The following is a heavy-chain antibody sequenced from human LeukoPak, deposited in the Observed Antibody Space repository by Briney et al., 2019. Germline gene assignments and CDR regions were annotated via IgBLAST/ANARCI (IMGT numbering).Heavy chain of an antibody. D-gene: IGHD5-18*01. CDR2: ISSSGSTI. Sequence: GGSLRLSCAASGFTFSSYEMNWVRQAPGKGLEWVSYISSSGSTIYYADSVKGRFTISRDNAKNSLYLQMNSLRAEDTAVYYCARSEKGYSYGYAEASFDYWGQGTLVTVSS. J-gene: IGHJ4*02. CDR3: ARSEKGYSYGYAEASFDY. CDR1: GFTFSSYE. V-gene: IGHV3-48*03.